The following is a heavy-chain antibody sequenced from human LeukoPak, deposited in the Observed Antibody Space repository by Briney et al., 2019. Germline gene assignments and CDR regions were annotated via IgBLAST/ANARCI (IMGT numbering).Heavy chain of an antibody. CDR1: GFTLTSYA. Sequence: GGSLRLSCAASGFTLTSYAMHWVRQAPGKGLEFVSAISSNGRSTNYANSVKGRFTVSRDISTNTVYLQMGNLRAEDMGVYYCARQVGSGSFALDYWGQGTLVTVRS. CDR2: ISSNGRST. CDR3: ARQVGSGSFALDY. D-gene: IGHD3-10*01. V-gene: IGHV3-64*01. J-gene: IGHJ4*02.